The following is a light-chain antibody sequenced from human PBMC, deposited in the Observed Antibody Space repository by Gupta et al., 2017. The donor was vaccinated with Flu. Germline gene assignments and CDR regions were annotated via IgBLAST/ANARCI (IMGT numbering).Light chain of an antibody. J-gene: IGLJ2*01. CDR1: NSDIGSYNL. CDR3: CSYAGRHTFMV. V-gene: IGLV2-23*02. CDR2: EVT. Sequence: QSALTQPGSVSASPGQSITISCTGTNSDIGSYNLVSWYQQHPGRAPKLIISEVTKRSSGVSDRFSGSKSGYTASLTTPGLQAEDEADYPCCSYAGRHTFMVFGGGTKLTVL.